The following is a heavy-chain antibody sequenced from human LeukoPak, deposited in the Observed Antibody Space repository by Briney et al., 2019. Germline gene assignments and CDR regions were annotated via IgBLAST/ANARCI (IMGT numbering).Heavy chain of an antibody. J-gene: IGHJ6*02. CDR2: IHYSGGT. CDR3: ARGLGYCSSTSCYLPHV. CDR1: GASISRYY. D-gene: IGHD2-2*01. Sequence: SETLSPTCTVSGASISRYYWSWIRQPPGKGLEWIGYIHYSGGTNYNASLKSRVAISLDTSKNQFSLELSSVTAADTAVYYCARGLGYCSSTSCYLPHVWGQGTTVTVSS. V-gene: IGHV4-59*01.